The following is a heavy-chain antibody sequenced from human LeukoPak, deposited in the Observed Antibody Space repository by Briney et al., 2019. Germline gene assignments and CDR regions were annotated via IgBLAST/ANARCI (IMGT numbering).Heavy chain of an antibody. V-gene: IGHV3-7*01. Sequence: GGSLRLSCAASGFTFSSYWMSWVRQAPGKGLEWVANIKQDGSEKYYVDSVKGRFTISGDNSKNTLYLQMNSLRAEDTAVYYCARQVSGWYWAVFSGSNMGYFDYWGQGTLVTVSS. J-gene: IGHJ4*02. D-gene: IGHD6-19*01. CDR1: GFTFSSYW. CDR2: IKQDGSEK. CDR3: ARQVSGWYWAVFSGSNMGYFDY.